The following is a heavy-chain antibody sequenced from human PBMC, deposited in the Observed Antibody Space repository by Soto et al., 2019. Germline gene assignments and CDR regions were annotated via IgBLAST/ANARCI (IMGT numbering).Heavy chain of an antibody. D-gene: IGHD6-13*01. CDR1: GYSFTTNG. Sequence: ASVKVSCKASGYSFTTNGITWVRQAPGQGLEWMGWISAYNGNIKYAQRFQGRVSMTTDTSTSTAYMELRSLSSDDTAVYFCAKDPTTAAGYNWFDPWGQGTTVTFSS. CDR2: ISAYNGNI. CDR3: AKDPTTAAGYNWFDP. V-gene: IGHV1-18*04. J-gene: IGHJ5*02.